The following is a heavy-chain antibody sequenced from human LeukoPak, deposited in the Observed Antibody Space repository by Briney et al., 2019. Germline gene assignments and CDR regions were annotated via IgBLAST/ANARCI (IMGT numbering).Heavy chain of an antibody. CDR1: GGSISSYY. V-gene: IGHV4-59*08. CDR2: MYYSGST. Sequence: SETLSLTCTVSGGSISSYYWSWIRQPPGKGLEWIGYMYYSGSTHYNASLKSRVTISVDTSKNQVSLKLSSLTAADTAVYYCASGTTVTTFDYWGQGTLVTVSS. D-gene: IGHD4-17*01. J-gene: IGHJ4*02. CDR3: ASGTTVTTFDY.